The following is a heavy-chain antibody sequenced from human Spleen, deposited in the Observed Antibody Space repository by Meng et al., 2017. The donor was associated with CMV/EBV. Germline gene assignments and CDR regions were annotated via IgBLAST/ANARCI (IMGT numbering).Heavy chain of an antibody. V-gene: IGHV4-4*02. CDR2: IYHSGST. Sequence: LSLSCAVSGGSISSNNWWSWVRQPHGKGLEWIGEIYHSGSTHYNTSLKSRVTISVDKSKNHFFLNLTSVTAADTAIYYCARGRGMRNWGQGALVTVSS. CDR3: ARGRGMRN. CDR1: GGSISSNNW. J-gene: IGHJ4*02.